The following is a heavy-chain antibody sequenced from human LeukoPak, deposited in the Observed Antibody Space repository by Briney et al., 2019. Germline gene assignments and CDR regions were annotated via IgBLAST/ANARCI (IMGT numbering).Heavy chain of an antibody. CDR2: IKQDGSEK. D-gene: IGHD2-15*01. Sequence: PGGSLRLSCAASGLTFSSYWMSWVRQAPGKGLEWVANIKQDGSEKYYVDSVKGRFTISRDNAKNSLYLQMNSLRAEDTAVYYCAREAYCSGGSCYLYYYYGMDVWGQGTTVTVSS. CDR1: GLTFSSYW. CDR3: AREAYCSGGSCYLYYYYGMDV. J-gene: IGHJ6*02. V-gene: IGHV3-7*01.